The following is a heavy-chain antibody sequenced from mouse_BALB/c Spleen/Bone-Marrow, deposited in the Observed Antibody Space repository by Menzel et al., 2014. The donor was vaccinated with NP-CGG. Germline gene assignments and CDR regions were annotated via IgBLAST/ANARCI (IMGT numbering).Heavy chain of an antibody. D-gene: IGHD2-12*01. CDR3: ARDDGFAY. V-gene: IGHV1-80*01. Sequence: VQLQQSGAELVRPGSSVKISCKASGYAFSSYWMNWVKQRSGQGLEWIGQIYPGDGDTNYNGKFKGKATLTADKSSSTAYMQLSSLTSEDSAVYFCARDDGFAYWGQGTLVTVSA. CDR2: IYPGDGDT. CDR1: GYAFSSYW. J-gene: IGHJ3*01.